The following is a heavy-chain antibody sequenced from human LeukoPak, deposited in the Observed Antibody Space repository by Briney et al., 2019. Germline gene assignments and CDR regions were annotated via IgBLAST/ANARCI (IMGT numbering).Heavy chain of an antibody. D-gene: IGHD3-22*01. CDR1: GFTFSSYW. J-gene: IGHJ4*02. CDR2: INSDGSNT. CDR3: ARGPYYYDATHFDY. Sequence: GGSLRLSCAASGFTFSSYWMHWVRQAPGKGLVCVSHINSDGSNTGYADSVKGRFTISRDNAKNRLYLQMNSLRAEDTAVYYCARGPYYYDATHFDYWSQGTLVTVSS. V-gene: IGHV3-74*01.